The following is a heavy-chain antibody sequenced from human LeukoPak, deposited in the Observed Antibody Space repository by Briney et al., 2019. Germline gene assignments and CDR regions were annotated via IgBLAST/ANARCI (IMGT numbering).Heavy chain of an antibody. CDR2: ITGSGGST. V-gene: IGHV3-23*01. CDR3: AKHTSYSSSWYGH. Sequence: GGSLRLSCAASGFTFSSYAMSWVRQAPGKGLEWVSVITGSGGSTYYADSVKGRFTISTDNSKNTLYLQMNSLRAEDTAVYYCAKHTSYSSSWYGHWGQGTLVTVSS. D-gene: IGHD6-13*01. CDR1: GFTFSSYA. J-gene: IGHJ5*02.